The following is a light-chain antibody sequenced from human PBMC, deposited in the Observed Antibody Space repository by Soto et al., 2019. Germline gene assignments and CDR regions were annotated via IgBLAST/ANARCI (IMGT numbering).Light chain of an antibody. CDR3: QHPWT. J-gene: IGKJ1*01. CDR1: QSVSSN. CDR2: GAS. Sequence: EIVMTQSPPTLSVSPGERATLSCRASQSVSSNLAWYQQKPGQAPRLLIYGASTRATGIPARFSGSGSGTEFTLTISSLQSEDFAVYYCQHPWTFGQGTKVEIK. V-gene: IGKV3-15*01.